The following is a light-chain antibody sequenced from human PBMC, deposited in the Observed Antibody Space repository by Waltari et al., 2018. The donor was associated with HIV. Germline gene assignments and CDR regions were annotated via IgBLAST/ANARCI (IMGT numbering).Light chain of an antibody. CDR1: SSNLGAGFD. J-gene: IGLJ2*01. CDR3: QSFDSGLTAVV. Sequence: QSVLTQSPSVSGAPGQRVSISCTGSSSNLGAGFDAQWYQQLPGAAPRLLINDNNKRPSGFPGRFSGSRSGTSASLAITGLQAEDEADYYCQSFDSGLTAVVFGGGTKLTVL. V-gene: IGLV1-40*01. CDR2: DNN.